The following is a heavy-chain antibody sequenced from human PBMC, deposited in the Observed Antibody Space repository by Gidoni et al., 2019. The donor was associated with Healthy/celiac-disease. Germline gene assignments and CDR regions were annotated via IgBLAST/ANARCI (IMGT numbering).Heavy chain of an antibody. Sequence: QVQLQESGPGLVKPSETLSLTCPVSGGSLTSYYWSWIRQPPGKGLEWIGYIYYSGSTNYNPSLKSRVTISVDTPKNQFSLKLSSVTAADTAVDYCARGGGRALVHSFDPWGQGTLVTVSS. CDR2: IYYSGST. J-gene: IGHJ5*02. CDR1: GGSLTSYY. CDR3: ARGGGRALVHSFDP. V-gene: IGHV4-59*01. D-gene: IGHD2-15*01.